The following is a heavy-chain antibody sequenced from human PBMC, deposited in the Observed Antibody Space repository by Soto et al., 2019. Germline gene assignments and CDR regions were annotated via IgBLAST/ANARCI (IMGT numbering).Heavy chain of an antibody. J-gene: IGHJ5*02. Sequence: SETLSLTCAVSGGSISRYYWSWIRQPPGKGLEWIGYIYNSGSTNYNPSLKSRVTISVDTSKNQFSLKLSSVTAADTAVYYCARVSREVVPADYNGFDPWGQGTRVTVSS. D-gene: IGHD2-2*01. CDR1: GGSISRYY. V-gene: IGHV4-59*01. CDR3: ARVSREVVPADYNGFDP. CDR2: IYNSGST.